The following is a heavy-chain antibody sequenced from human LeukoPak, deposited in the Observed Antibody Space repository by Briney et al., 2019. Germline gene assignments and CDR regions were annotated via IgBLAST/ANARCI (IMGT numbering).Heavy chain of an antibody. J-gene: IGHJ5*02. CDR3: ARACSGGTCYSDNWFDP. Sequence: ASVKVSCKASGYTFTDYYMHWVRQAPGQGLEWVGQINPHSGGTHYAQRFQGRVTMTRDPSLSTTYMGLSRLRSDDTAVYYCARACSGGTCYSDNWFDPWGQGTLVTVSS. D-gene: IGHD2-15*01. CDR1: GYTFTDYY. CDR2: INPHSGGT. V-gene: IGHV1-2*06.